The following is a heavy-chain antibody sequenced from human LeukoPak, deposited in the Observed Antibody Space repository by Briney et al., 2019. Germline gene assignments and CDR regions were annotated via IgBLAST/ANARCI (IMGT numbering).Heavy chain of an antibody. CDR2: ISSSGSTI. V-gene: IGHV3-48*03. J-gene: IGHJ6*02. Sequence: GGSLRLSCAASGFTFSSYEMNWVRQAPGKGLEWVSYISSSGSTIYYADPVKGRFTISRDNAKNSLYLQMNSLRAEDTAVYYCARELYYGMDVWGQGTTVTVSS. CDR3: ARELYYGMDV. CDR1: GFTFSSYE.